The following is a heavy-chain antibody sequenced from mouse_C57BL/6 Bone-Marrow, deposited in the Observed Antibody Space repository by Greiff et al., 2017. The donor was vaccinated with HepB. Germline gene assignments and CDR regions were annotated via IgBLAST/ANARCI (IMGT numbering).Heavy chain of an antibody. J-gene: IGHJ2*01. CDR1: GYTFTSYW. D-gene: IGHD1-1*01. V-gene: IGHV1-72*01. Sequence: VQLQQPGAELVKPGASVKLSCKASGYTFTSYWMHWVKQRPGRGLEWIGSIDPNSGGTKYNEKFKSKATLTVDKSSSTAYMQLSSLTSEDSAVYYCAREKVTVPSYYFDYWGQGTTLTVSS. CDR2: IDPNSGGT. CDR3: AREKVTVPSYYFDY.